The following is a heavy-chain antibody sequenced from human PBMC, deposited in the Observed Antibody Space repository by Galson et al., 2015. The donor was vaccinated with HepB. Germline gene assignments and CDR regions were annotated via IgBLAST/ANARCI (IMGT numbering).Heavy chain of an antibody. CDR3: ARDAFRQQLVLWNY. CDR2: IIPVLGTP. V-gene: IGHV1-69*13. CDR1: GGIFNTYA. Sequence: SVKVSCKASGGIFNTYAISWVRQAPGQGLEWMGGIIPVLGTPEYAQKFQGRLTITADESTSTGYMELNRLTSDDTAVYYCARDAFRQQLVLWNYWGQGTLITVSS. J-gene: IGHJ4*02. D-gene: IGHD6-13*01.